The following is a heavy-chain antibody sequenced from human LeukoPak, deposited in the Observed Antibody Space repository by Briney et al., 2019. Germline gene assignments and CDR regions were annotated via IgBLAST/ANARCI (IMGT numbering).Heavy chain of an antibody. CDR3: AKEEAADGDAFDI. V-gene: IGHV3-30*18. CDR2: ISYDGSNE. J-gene: IGHJ3*02. Sequence: GGSLRLSCAASGFTFSSYGMHWVRQAPGKGLEWVTVISYDGSNEYFADSMKGRFTISRDNSKNTLYLQMSSLRAEDTAVYYCAKEEAADGDAFDIWGQGTMVTVSS. D-gene: IGHD6-13*01. CDR1: GFTFSSYG.